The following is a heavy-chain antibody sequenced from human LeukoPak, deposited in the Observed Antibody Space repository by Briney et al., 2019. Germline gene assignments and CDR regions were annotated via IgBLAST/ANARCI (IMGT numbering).Heavy chain of an antibody. J-gene: IGHJ4*02. Sequence: SETLSLTCTASGGSISSHYWNWIRQPPGKGLEWIGYIYYSGSTNYNPSLKSRVTISVDTSKNQFSLKLSSVTAADTAVYYCAGAYCGGDCPISYWGQGTLVTVSS. CDR3: AGAYCGGDCPISY. D-gene: IGHD2-21*02. CDR1: GGSISSHY. V-gene: IGHV4-59*11. CDR2: IYYSGST.